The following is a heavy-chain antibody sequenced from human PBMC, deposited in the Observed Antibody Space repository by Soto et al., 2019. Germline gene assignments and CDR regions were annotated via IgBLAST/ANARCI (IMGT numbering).Heavy chain of an antibody. D-gene: IGHD1-1*01. CDR2: VHISGHS. CDR1: GGSVRAPDW. J-gene: IGHJ5*01. Sequence: SETLSLTCTLSGGSVRAPDWWNWVRQSPDKGREWIAEVHISGHSNYNPSLRSRVSVSXXXXXXQXYXNXXXVAAXDTAIDYCARVRQGCSANNCYFDPWGQGTQVTVS. V-gene: IGHV4-4*02. CDR3: ARVRQGCSANNCYFDP.